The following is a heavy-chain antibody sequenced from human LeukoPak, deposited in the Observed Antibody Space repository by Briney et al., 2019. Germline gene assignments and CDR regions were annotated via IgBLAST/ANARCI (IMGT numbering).Heavy chain of an antibody. CDR3: PVGRVVATSIDY. V-gene: IGHV1-69*04. CDR2: IIPILGRG. CDR1: GGTVSSYA. Sequence: ASVKLSCKASGGTVSSYAISWGRQPPGQGLEWMGRIIPILGRGNYAQKFQGRGTITSDKSTSTAYMELSSMRSEDTAVYYCPVGRVVATSIDYWGQGTLVTVSS. J-gene: IGHJ4*02. D-gene: IGHD5-12*01.